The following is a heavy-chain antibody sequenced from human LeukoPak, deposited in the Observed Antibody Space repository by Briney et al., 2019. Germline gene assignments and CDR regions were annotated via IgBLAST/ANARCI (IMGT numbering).Heavy chain of an antibody. CDR3: ARVAGYYGSGSNYFDY. CDR1: AYTFTNYG. Sequence: ASVKVSCKASAYTFTNYGISWVRQAPGQGLEWMGWINPNSGGTNYAQKFQGRVTMTRDTSISTAYMELSRLRSDDTAVYYCARVAGYYGSGSNYFDYWGQGTLVTVSS. D-gene: IGHD3-10*01. CDR2: INPNSGGT. J-gene: IGHJ4*02. V-gene: IGHV1-2*02.